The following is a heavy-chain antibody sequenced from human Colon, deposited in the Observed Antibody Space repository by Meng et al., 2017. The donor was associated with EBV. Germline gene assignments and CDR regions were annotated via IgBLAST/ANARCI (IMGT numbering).Heavy chain of an antibody. V-gene: IGHV4-4*02. CDR3: ARDPYATGWAG. J-gene: IGHJ4*02. CDR1: GSSISISTW. CDR2: IYHSGGT. D-gene: IGHD6-19*01. Sequence: QMQLQESGPGLVKPSGXLSLTCAVSGSSISISTWWSWVRQPPGKGLEWIGEIYHSGGTNYNPSLRGRVTISLDKSKNQFSLTLRSVTAADTAVYYCARDPYATGWAGWGQGTLVTVSS.